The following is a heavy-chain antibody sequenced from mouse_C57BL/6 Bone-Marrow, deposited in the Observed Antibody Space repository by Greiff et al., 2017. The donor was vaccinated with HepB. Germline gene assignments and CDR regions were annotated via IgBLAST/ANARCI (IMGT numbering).Heavy chain of an antibody. V-gene: IGHV1-9*01. CDR2: ILPGSGST. D-gene: IGHD1-1*01. J-gene: IGHJ2*01. CDR1: GYTFTGYW. Sequence: VQLQQSGAELMKPGASVKLSCKATGYTFTGYWIEWVKQRPGNGLEWIGEILPGSGSTNYNEKFKGKATFTADTSSNTAYMQLSSLTTEDSAIYYCARTGVTTTVVPYFDYWGQGTTLTVSS. CDR3: ARTGVTTTVVPYFDY.